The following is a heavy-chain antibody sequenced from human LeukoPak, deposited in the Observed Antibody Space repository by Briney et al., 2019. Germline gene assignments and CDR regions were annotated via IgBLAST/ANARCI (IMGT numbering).Heavy chain of an antibody. CDR2: IYYSGST. V-gene: IGHV4-39*01. Sequence: SETLSLSCTVSGGSITTTTYFWGWIRQPPGKGLEWIGTIYYSGSTYYNASLRGRVTISVDTSNNQFSLKLSSVTAADTAVYYCARLHSASGPFYYWGQGTLVTVSS. D-gene: IGHD3-10*01. J-gene: IGHJ4*02. CDR1: GGSITTTTYF. CDR3: ARLHSASGPFYY.